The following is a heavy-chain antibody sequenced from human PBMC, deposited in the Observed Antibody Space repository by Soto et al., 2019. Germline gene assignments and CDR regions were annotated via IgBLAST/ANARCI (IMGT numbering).Heavy chain of an antibody. CDR2: ISAYNGNT. CDR1: GYSFTTYG. CDR3: AREGPAPYYSDGMDV. J-gene: IGHJ6*02. V-gene: IGHV1-18*01. Sequence: QVQLVQSGGEVKKPGASVKVSCKTSGYSFTTYGISWVRQAPGQGLEWMGWISAYNGNTIYAQKLQDRVTMTTDTSTSTAYMELRSLRSDDAAVYDCAREGPAPYYSDGMDVWGQGSTVTVSS.